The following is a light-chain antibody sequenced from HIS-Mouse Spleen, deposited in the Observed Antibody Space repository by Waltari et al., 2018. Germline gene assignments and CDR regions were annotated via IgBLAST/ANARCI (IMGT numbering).Light chain of an antibody. J-gene: IGKJ3*01. V-gene: IGKV1-5*03. Sequence: DIQMTQSPSTLSSSVGASVPITCRASQSISSWLAWYQQKPGKAPKLLIYKASSLESGVPSRFSGSGSGTEFTLTISSLQPDDFATYYCQQYNSYLTFGPGTKVDIK. CDR1: QSISSW. CDR2: KAS. CDR3: QQYNSYLT.